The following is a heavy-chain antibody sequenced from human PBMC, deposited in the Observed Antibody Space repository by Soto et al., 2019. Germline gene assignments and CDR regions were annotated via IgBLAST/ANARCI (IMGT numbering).Heavy chain of an antibody. V-gene: IGHV4-31*03. CDR2: IYYSGST. CDR3: AREGTMVKNWFDP. CDR1: GGSISSGGYY. D-gene: IGHD3-10*01. J-gene: IGHJ5*02. Sequence: SETLSLTCTVSGGSISSGGYYWSWIRQHPGKGLEWIGYIYYSGSTYYNPSLKSRVTISVDTSKNQFSLKLSSVTAADTAVYYCAREGTMVKNWFDPWGQGTLVTVSS.